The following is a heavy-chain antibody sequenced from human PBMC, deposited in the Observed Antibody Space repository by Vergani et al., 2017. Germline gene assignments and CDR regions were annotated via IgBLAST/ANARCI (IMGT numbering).Heavy chain of an antibody. V-gene: IGHV3-23*01. CDR1: GFTFNNYA. CDR3: AKANPRNSGYDYLYYYHAMDV. CDR2: ISGSGGST. Sequence: EVQLLESGGDLVQPGGSLGLSCAASGFTFNNYAMNWFRQPPGRGLKWVSGISGSGGSTYYAGSVKGRFTISRDSSKNTLYLQMNSLSAGDTAVYYCAKANPRNSGYDYLYYYHAMDVWGQGTTVTVSS. D-gene: IGHD5-12*01. J-gene: IGHJ6*02.